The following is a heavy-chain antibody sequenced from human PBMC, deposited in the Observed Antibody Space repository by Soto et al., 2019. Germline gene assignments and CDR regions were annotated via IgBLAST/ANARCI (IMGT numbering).Heavy chain of an antibody. CDR3: ARDEVGEGYYGLVKLQTHYYYYMDV. V-gene: IGHV3-48*01. CDR2: ISSSSSTI. D-gene: IGHD3-10*01. J-gene: IGHJ6*03. Sequence: APGKGLEWVSYISSSSSTIYYADSVKGRFTISRDNAKNSLYLQMNSLRAEDTAVYYCARDEVGEGYYGLVKLQTHYYYYMDVWGKGTTVTVPS.